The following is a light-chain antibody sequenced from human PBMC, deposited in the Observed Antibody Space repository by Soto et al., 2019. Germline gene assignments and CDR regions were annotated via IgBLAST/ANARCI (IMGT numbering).Light chain of an antibody. CDR2: EGS. CDR3: CSFALGSTLI. V-gene: IGLV2-23*01. Sequence: QSALTQPASVSGSPGQSITISCTGTSSDVGSYNLVSWYQQYPDKAPKLIIYEGSKRPSGVSNRFSGSKSGNTASLTISGLQAEDEADYYCCSFALGSTLIFGGGTKVTV. J-gene: IGLJ2*01. CDR1: SSDVGSYNL.